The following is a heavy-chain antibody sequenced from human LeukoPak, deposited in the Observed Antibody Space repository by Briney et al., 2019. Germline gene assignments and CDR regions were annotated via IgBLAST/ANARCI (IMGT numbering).Heavy chain of an antibody. D-gene: IGHD2-15*01. J-gene: IGHJ4*02. CDR2: ISGSGGST. V-gene: IGHV3-23*01. CDR1: GFTFSNYA. Sequence: GGSLRLSCAASGFTFSNYAMSWVRQAPGKGLEWVSAISGSGGSTYYADSVKGRFTISRDNSKNTLYLQMNSLRAEDTAVYYCAKDELEVVVAATADYWGQGTLVTVSS. CDR3: AKDELEVVVAATADY.